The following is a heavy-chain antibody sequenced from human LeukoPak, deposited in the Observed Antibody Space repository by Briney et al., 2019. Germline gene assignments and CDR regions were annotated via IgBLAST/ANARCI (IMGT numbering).Heavy chain of an antibody. CDR3: ARDSLTGPDYGMDV. CDR1: GGSISSYY. V-gene: IGHV4-4*07. CDR2: IYTSGST. J-gene: IGHJ6*02. Sequence: SETLSLTCTVSGGSISSYYWSWIRQPAGKGLEWIGRIYTSGSTNYNLSLKSRVTMSVDTSKNQFSLKLSSVTAADTAVYYCARDSLTGPDYGMDVWGQGTTVTVSS.